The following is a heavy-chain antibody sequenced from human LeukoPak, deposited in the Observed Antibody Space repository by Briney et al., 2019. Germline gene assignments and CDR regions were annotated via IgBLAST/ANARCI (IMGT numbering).Heavy chain of an antibody. CDR3: ARMATIKRRYYFDY. Sequence: GGSLRLSCAASGFTFNTYNMNWVRQAPGKGLEWVSSISSSSSYIYYADSVKGRFTISRDNAKNSLYLQMNSLRAEDTAVYYCARMATIKRRYYFDYWGQGTLVTVSS. CDR2: ISSSSSYI. D-gene: IGHD5-24*01. CDR1: GFTFNTYN. J-gene: IGHJ4*02. V-gene: IGHV3-21*01.